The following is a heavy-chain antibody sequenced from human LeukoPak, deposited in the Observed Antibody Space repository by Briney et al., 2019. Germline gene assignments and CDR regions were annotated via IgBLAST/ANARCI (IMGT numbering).Heavy chain of an antibody. CDR2: VILIFSTT. V-gene: IGHV1-69*06. J-gene: IGHJ4*02. CDR1: VGTFTIYG. CDR3: ASTGHYGSGTYTY. D-gene: IGHD3-10*01. Sequence: SVTVSFTSSVGTFTIYGISWVRQAPGQGLEWMGRVILIFSTTHYAQKYQGRVTITADKYTSIVYMDLSSLRSEDTAVYYCASTGHYGSGTYTYWGQGTLVSVSS.